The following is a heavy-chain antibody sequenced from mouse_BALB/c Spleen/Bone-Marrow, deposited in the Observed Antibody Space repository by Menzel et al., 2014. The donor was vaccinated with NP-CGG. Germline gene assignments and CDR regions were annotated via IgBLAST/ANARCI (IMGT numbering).Heavy chain of an antibody. CDR1: GFNIKATY. CDR2: IDPANGNT. CDR3: ARYYYGSSLFAY. Sequence: EVQGVESGAELVKPGASVKLSCTASGFNIKATYMYWVKQRPEQGLEWIGRIDPANGNTKYDPKFQDKATITADTSSNTAYLQLSSLTSEDTAVYYCARYYYGSSLFAYWGQGTLVTVSA. D-gene: IGHD1-1*01. J-gene: IGHJ3*01. V-gene: IGHV14-3*02.